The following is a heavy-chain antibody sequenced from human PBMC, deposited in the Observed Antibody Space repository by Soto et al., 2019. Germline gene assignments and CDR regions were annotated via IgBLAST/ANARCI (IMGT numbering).Heavy chain of an antibody. J-gene: IGHJ1*01. CDR1: GGSISSSGYS. CDR2: IYHSGGT. V-gene: IGHV4-30-2*01. CDR3: VRGHEAEYFQH. Sequence: QLQLQESGSGLVKPSQTLSLTCAVSGGSISSSGYSWSWIRQPPGKGLEWIGYIYHSGGTYYTPSLRSRVTISVARSKNHFSLRLSSVTAADTAVYYCVRGHEAEYFQHWGQGTLVTVSS.